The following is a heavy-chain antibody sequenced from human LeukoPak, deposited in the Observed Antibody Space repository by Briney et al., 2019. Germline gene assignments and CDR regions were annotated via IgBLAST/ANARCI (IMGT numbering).Heavy chain of an antibody. V-gene: IGHV3-48*03. Sequence: PGGSLRLSCAASGFTFSSYAMSWVRQAPGKGLEWVSYIGSSGSPIYYADSVKGRFTISRDNTKNSLYLQMNSLRAEDTALYYCAREQVGATLDYWGQGTLVTVSS. CDR1: GFTFSSYA. CDR3: AREQVGATLDY. CDR2: IGSSGSPI. J-gene: IGHJ4*02. D-gene: IGHD1-26*01.